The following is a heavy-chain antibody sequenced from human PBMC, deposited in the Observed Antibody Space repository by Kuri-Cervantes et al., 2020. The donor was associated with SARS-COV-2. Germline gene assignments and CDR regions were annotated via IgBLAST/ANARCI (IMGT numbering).Heavy chain of an antibody. V-gene: IGHV4-39*01. CDR3: ARAPGDYYGFEGYFDY. CDR1: GGSISSSSYY. J-gene: IGHJ4*03. D-gene: IGHD3-10*01. Sequence: SETLSLTCTVSGGSISSSSYYWGWIRQPPGKGLEWIGSIYYSGGTYYNPSLKSRVTISVDTSKNQFSLKLSSVTAADTAVYYCARAPGDYYGFEGYFDYWGQGTLVTVSS. CDR2: IYYSGGT.